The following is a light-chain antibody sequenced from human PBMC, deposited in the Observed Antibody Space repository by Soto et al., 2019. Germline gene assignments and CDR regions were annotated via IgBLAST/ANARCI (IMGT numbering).Light chain of an antibody. V-gene: IGKV3-20*01. CDR2: GAS. Sequence: EIVLTQSPGTLSLSPGERATLSCRASQSVSSNYLAWYQQKPGQAPRLLIYGASSRPTGIPDRFSGSGSGTDFTLTISRLEPADFAVDYCQQYGGSSWTFGQGTKVEIK. J-gene: IGKJ1*01. CDR3: QQYGGSSWT. CDR1: QSVSSNY.